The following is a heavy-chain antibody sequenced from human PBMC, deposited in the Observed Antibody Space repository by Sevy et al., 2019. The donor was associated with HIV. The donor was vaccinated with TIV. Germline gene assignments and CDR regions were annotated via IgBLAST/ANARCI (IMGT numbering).Heavy chain of an antibody. J-gene: IGHJ6*02. V-gene: IGHV3-53*01. D-gene: IGHD5-12*01. CDR1: GFTVSNNY. Sequence: GGSLRLSCAASGFTVSNNYMSWVRQAPGKGLEWVSVIYSGGSTYYADSVKGRFTISRDNSKNTLYLQMNSLRAEDTAVYYCAREGYSGYDRAYYYYGMDVWGQGTTVTVSS. CDR3: AREGYSGYDRAYYYYGMDV. CDR2: IYSGGST.